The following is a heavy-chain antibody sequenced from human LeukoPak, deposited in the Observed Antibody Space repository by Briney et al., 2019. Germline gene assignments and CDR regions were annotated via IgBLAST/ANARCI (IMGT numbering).Heavy chain of an antibody. D-gene: IGHD3-22*01. V-gene: IGHV4-34*01. Sequence: KPSETLSLTCAVYGGSFSGYYWSWIRQPPGKGLEWIGEINHSGSTNYNPSLKSRVTISVDTSKNQFSLKLTSVTAADTAVYYCARGYFDSRGYSNPFDYWGQGALVIVSS. CDR1: GGSFSGYY. CDR2: INHSGST. J-gene: IGHJ4*02. CDR3: ARGYFDSRGYSNPFDY.